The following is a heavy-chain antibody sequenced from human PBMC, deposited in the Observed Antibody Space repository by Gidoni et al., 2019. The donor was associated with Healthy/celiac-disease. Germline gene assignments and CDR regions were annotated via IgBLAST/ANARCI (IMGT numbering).Heavy chain of an antibody. Sequence: QVQLVQSGAEVKKPGSSVKVSCKASGGTFSSYAISWVRQAPGQGLEWMGRIIPILGIANYAQKFQGRVTITADKSTSTAYMELSSLRSEDTAVYYCAREGEYYYDSSGYYSGLDYWGQGTLVTVSS. CDR1: GGTFSSYA. CDR2: IIPILGIA. D-gene: IGHD3-22*01. V-gene: IGHV1-69*04. CDR3: AREGEYYYDSSGYYSGLDY. J-gene: IGHJ4*02.